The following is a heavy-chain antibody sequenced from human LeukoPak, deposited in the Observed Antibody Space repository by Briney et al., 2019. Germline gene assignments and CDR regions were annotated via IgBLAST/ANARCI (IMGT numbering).Heavy chain of an antibody. CDR2: IIPILNIT. J-gene: IGHJ4*02. Sequence: GASVKVPCKASRGTFSKYAISWVRQAPGQGLEWMGRIIPILNITHYAQKFQGRVTIAADKSTSTAYMELSSLRSEDTAMYYCARDDDRAREIDYWGQGTLVTVSS. CDR3: ARDDDRAREIDY. CDR1: RGTFSKYA. D-gene: IGHD3-22*01. V-gene: IGHV1-69*04.